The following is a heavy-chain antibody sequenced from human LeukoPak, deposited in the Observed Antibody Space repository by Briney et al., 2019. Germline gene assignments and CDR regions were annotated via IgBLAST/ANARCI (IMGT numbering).Heavy chain of an antibody. CDR3: ARRGYYGSGSPFPADY. Sequence: GASLKISCKGSGSSFTSYWIGWVRQMPGKGLEWMGIIYPGDSDTRYSPSFQGQVTISADKSISTAYLQRSSLKASDTAMYYCARRGYYGSGSPFPADYWGQGTLVTVSS. J-gene: IGHJ4*02. V-gene: IGHV5-51*01. CDR1: GSSFTSYW. CDR2: IYPGDSDT. D-gene: IGHD3-10*01.